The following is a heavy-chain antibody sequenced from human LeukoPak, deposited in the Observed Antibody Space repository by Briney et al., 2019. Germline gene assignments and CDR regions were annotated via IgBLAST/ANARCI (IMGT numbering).Heavy chain of an antibody. Sequence: PSETLSLTCTVSGGSISSYYWSWIRQPPGKGLEWIGYIYYSGSTNYNPSLKSRVTISVDTSKNQFSLKLSSVTAADTAVYYCARGQYYYDSSGYYSLLFDYWGQGTLVTVSS. V-gene: IGHV4-59*01. J-gene: IGHJ4*02. CDR2: IYYSGST. D-gene: IGHD3-22*01. CDR3: ARGQYYYDSSGYYSLLFDY. CDR1: GGSISSYY.